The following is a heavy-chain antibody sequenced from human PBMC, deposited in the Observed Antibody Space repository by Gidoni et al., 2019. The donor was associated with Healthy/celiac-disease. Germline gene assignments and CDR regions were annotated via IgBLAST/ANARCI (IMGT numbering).Heavy chain of an antibody. CDR3: ARALGSPGFDY. CDR1: VGTFSSYA. J-gene: IGHJ4*02. Sequence: QVQLVQSGAEVKKPGSSVKVSCKASVGTFSSYAISWVRQAPGQGLEWRGRIIPILGIANYAQKFQGRVTITADKSTSTAYMKLSSLRSADTAVYYCARALGSPGFDYWGQGTLVTVSS. CDR2: IIPILGIA. V-gene: IGHV1-69*04. D-gene: IGHD7-27*01.